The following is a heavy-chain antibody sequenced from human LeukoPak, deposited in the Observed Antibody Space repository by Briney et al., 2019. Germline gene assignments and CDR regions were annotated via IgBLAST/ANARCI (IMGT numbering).Heavy chain of an antibody. V-gene: IGHV3-66*01. CDR3: ATRGLSGYYYGMDV. Sequence: GGSLRLSCAASGFTVSRNYMSWARLAPGKGLEWASIITSAGSTHYATSVKGRFTISRDNSKNTVYLQMNSLRAEDTAVYYCATRGLSGYYYGMDVWGQGTTVTVSS. CDR1: GFTVSRNY. J-gene: IGHJ6*02. D-gene: IGHD3/OR15-3a*01. CDR2: ITSAGST.